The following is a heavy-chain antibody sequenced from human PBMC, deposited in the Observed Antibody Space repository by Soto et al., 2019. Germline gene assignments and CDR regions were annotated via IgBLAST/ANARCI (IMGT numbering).Heavy chain of an antibody. CDR2: ISGSANRGGNT. CDR3: VKDLYSGNYPTGFDS. CDR1: GFTFASYA. V-gene: IGHV3-23*01. J-gene: IGHJ4*02. D-gene: IGHD1-26*01. Sequence: DVQVLESGGGLVQPGGSLRLSCAASGFTFASYAMGWVRQTPGKGLEWVSTISGSANRGGNTYYADSVKGRFTISRDNSKNMLYLQINNLRAEDTAVFYCVKDLYSGNYPTGFDSWGQGTLVTVSS.